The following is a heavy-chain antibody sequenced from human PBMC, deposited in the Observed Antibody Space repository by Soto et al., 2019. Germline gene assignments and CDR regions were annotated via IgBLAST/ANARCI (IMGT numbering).Heavy chain of an antibody. CDR1: GGSISSYY. V-gene: IGHV4-59*01. D-gene: IGHD3-9*01. J-gene: IGHJ6*03. CDR2: IYYSGST. Sequence: SETLSLTCTVSGGSISSYYWSWIRQPPGKGLEWIGYIYYSGSTNYNPSLKSRVTISVDTSKNQFSLKLSSVTAADTAVYYCARVGIYDILTGYYYYYMDVWGKGTTVTVSS. CDR3: ARVGIYDILTGYYYYYMDV.